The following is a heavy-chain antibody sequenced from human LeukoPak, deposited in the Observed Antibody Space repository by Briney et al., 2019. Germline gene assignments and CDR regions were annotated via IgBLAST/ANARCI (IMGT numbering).Heavy chain of an antibody. CDR3: AKHMRATNTYSFFGLDV. CDR2: INWNGGGA. J-gene: IGHJ6*02. D-gene: IGHD1-26*01. CDR1: GFTFKDYG. V-gene: IGHV3-9*01. Sequence: GRSLRLSCAATGFTFKDYGMHWVRQPPGKGLEWVSSINWNGGGADYADSVKGRFTISRDNAKSSLYLQLSSLRPEDTALYYCAKHMRATNTYSFFGLDVWGQGTTVTVSS.